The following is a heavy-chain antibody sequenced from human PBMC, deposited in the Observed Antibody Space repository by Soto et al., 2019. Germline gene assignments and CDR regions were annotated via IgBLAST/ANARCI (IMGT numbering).Heavy chain of an antibody. CDR1: GGSMRDYY. J-gene: IGHJ4*02. CDR2: IYYSGNT. D-gene: IGHD1-1*01. Sequence: SETLSLTCSVSGGSMRDYYWSWIRQSPGKGPEWIGYIYYSGNTNYNPSLKSRVTIAVDMPKSLFSLKLNSVTAADTAVYYCARQLGLWQPLDYWGRGTLVTVSS. V-gene: IGHV4-59*01. CDR3: ARQLGLWQPLDY.